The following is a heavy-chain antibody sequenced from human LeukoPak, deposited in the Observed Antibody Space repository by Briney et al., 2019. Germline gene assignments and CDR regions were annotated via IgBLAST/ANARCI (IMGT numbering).Heavy chain of an antibody. J-gene: IGHJ2*01. D-gene: IGHD2-21*02. CDR1: GFRFRSYW. CDR3: ARVPMVTGRGRWYFDL. Sequence: PGGSLRLSCAASGFRFRSYWMSWVRQAPGKGLEWVAKIKEDGSETFYVDSVKGRFTISRDNAKDSLDLQMNSLRAGDAALYYCARVPMVTGRGRWYFDLWGRGTLVTVSS. V-gene: IGHV3-7*01. CDR2: IKEDGSET.